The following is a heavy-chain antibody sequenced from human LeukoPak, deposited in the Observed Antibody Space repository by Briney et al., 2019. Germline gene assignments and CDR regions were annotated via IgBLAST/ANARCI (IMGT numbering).Heavy chain of an antibody. V-gene: IGHV4-38-2*02. D-gene: IGHD3-22*01. CDR1: GYSISNGYY. CDR3: ARVLYYFDSSGLSSYFDY. J-gene: IGHJ4*02. Sequence: SETLSLTCTVSGYSISNGYYWGWIRQPPGTGLEWIGSIYPSGSTFYNPSLKSRVTISVDTSKNQFSLRLSSVTAADTAVYYCARVLYYFDSSGLSSYFDYWGQGTLVTVSS. CDR2: IYPSGST.